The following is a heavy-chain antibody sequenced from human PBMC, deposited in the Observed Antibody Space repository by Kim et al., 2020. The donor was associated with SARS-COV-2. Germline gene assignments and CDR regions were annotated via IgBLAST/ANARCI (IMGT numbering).Heavy chain of an antibody. J-gene: IGHJ5*02. V-gene: IGHV4-39*01. CDR2: IYYSGST. D-gene: IGHD2-2*01. CDR3: ARLVGYCSSTSCFDWFDP. Sequence: SETLSLTCTVSGGSISSSSYYWGWIRQPPGKGLEWIGSIYYSGSTYYNSSLKSRVTISVDTSKNQFSLKLSSVTAAATAVYYCARLVGYCSSTSCFDWFDPWGQGTLVTVSS. CDR1: GGSISSSSYY.